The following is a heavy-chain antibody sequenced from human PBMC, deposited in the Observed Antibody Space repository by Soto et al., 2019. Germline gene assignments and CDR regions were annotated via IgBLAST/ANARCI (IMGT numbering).Heavy chain of an antibody. V-gene: IGHV4-30-2*01. CDR3: AGSRYCSSTTCHFFDY. J-gene: IGHJ4*02. CDR2: FYHDGTT. CDR1: GASISSDGYS. Sequence: SETLSLTCTVSGASISSDGYSWSWIRQPPGKGLEWIGYFYHDGTTYYNPPLRSRVTISVDKSKNQFSLRLISVTAADTAVYYCAGSRYCSSTTCHFFDYWGQGALVTVSS. D-gene: IGHD2-2*01.